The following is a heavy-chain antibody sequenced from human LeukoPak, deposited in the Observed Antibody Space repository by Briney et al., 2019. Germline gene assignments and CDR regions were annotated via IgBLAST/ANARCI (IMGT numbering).Heavy chain of an antibody. V-gene: IGHV3-23*01. Sequence: GGSLRLSCAASGFTFSSYAVSWIRHARGKGLEWLSAISPTTGTTFYADSVKGRFTISRDKSKNTLYLQMNILRAEDMAVYYCATNTSNGDRYFDYWGPGSLVTASS. CDR1: GFTFSSYA. D-gene: IGHD4-17*01. CDR3: ATNTSNGDRYFDY. J-gene: IGHJ4*02. CDR2: ISPTTGTT.